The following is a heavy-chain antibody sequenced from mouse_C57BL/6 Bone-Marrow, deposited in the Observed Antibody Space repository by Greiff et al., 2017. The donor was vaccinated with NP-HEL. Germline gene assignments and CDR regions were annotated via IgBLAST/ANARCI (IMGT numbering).Heavy chain of an antibody. CDR2: IYPGSGST. J-gene: IGHJ1*03. CDR1: GYTFTSYW. Sequence: QVQLQQPGAELVKPGASVKMSCKASGYTFTSYWITWVKQRPGQGLEWIGDIYPGSGSTHYNEKFKSKATLTVDTSSSTAYMQLSSLTSEDSAVYYCARWDYYGSSYWYFDVWGTGTTVTVSS. CDR3: ARWDYYGSSYWYFDV. D-gene: IGHD1-1*01. V-gene: IGHV1-55*01.